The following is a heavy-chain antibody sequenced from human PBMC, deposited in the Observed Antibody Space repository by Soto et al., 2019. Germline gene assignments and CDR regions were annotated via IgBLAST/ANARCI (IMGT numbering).Heavy chain of an antibody. CDR1: GGSLSSVY. CDR3: ARHDCNTRGGGFDQ. Sequence: QLQESGPGLVKPSETLSLSSNVPGGSLSSVYWSWIRQSRRNGLEWIGHVYFSGSTLYNPSLNSRATISLDMSRSQSSLTVEAVTAADTAVYYCARHDCNTRGGGFDQWGRGVQVT. J-gene: IGHJ4*02. CDR2: VYFSGST. D-gene: IGHD2-21*02. V-gene: IGHV4-59*08.